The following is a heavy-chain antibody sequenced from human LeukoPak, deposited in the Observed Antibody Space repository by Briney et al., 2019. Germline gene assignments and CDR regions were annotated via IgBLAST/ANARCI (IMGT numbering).Heavy chain of an antibody. Sequence: PSETLSLTCTVSGGSISGYYWSWIRQPPGKGLEWIGHIYSSGSTKYNPSLKSRVTISVDTSKNQFSLKLSSVTAADTAVYYCARNYYSSGYTAFGYWGRGTLLTVSS. J-gene: IGHJ4*02. D-gene: IGHD3-22*01. CDR3: ARNYYSSGYTAFGY. CDR2: IYSSGST. V-gene: IGHV4-59*01. CDR1: GGSISGYY.